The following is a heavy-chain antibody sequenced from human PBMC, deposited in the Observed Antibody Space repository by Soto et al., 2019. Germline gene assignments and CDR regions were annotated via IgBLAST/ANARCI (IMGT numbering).Heavy chain of an antibody. J-gene: IGHJ4*02. CDR1: GGTFSSYA. V-gene: IGHV1-69*06. D-gene: IGHD3-22*01. CDR3: ARVLGYYDSSGYYEYFDY. Sequence: ASVKVSCKASGGTFSSYAISWVRQAPGQGLEWMGGIIPIFGTANYAQKFQGRVTITADKSTSTTYMELSSLRSEDTVVYYCARVLGYYDSSGYYEYFDYWGQGTLVTVSS. CDR2: IIPIFGTA.